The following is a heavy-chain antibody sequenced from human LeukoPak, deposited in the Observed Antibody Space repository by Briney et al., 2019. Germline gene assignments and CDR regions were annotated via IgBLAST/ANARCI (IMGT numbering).Heavy chain of an antibody. CDR1: GYTFTGYY. J-gene: IGHJ4*02. Sequence: ASVKVSRKASGYTFTGYYMHWVRQAPGQGLEWMGWINPNSGGTNYAQKFQGRVTMTRDTSVSTAYMELSRLRSDDTAVYYCARAPHDYVWGSYPSYWGQGTLVTVSS. CDR3: ARAPHDYVWGSYPSY. D-gene: IGHD3-16*02. V-gene: IGHV1-2*02. CDR2: INPNSGGT.